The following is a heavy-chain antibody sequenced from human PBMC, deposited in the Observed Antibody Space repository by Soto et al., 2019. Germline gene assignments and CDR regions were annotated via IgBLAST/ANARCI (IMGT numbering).Heavy chain of an antibody. CDR1: GGSISSGGYY. D-gene: IGHD2-15*01. CDR2: IYYSGST. J-gene: IGHJ6*03. Sequence: SETLSLTCTVSGGSISSGGYYWSWIRQHPGKGLEWIGYIYYSGSTYYNPSLKSRVTISVDTSKNQFSLKLSSVTAADTAVYYCARDSRGYCSGGSCPTYMDVWGKGTTVTVSS. V-gene: IGHV4-31*03. CDR3: ARDSRGYCSGGSCPTYMDV.